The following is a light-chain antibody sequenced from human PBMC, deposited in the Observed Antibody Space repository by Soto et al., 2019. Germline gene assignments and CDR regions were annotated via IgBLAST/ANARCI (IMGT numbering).Light chain of an antibody. Sequence: QSALTQPASVSGSPGQSITISCTGTSSDVGGYNYVSWYQQHPGKAPKLMIYDVSNRPSGVSNRFSGSKSGNTASLTISGRQAEYEADYYCSSSTSSSTLVVFGGATELTVL. CDR1: SSDVGGYNY. CDR3: SSSTSSSTLVV. V-gene: IGLV2-14*01. CDR2: DVS. J-gene: IGLJ2*01.